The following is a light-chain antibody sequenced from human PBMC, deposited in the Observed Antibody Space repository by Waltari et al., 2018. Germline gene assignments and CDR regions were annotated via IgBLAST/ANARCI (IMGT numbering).Light chain of an antibody. Sequence: SYVLTQPPSVSVAPGQTARITCGGNNIGSKSVHWYQQKPGQAPVLVVDDESDRPSGIPERCSGSNAGNTATLTSSRVEAGDEADYYCQVWDSSSDHVVFGGVTKLTVL. CDR3: QVWDSSSDHVV. CDR1: NIGSKS. V-gene: IGLV3-21*02. CDR2: DES. J-gene: IGLJ2*01.